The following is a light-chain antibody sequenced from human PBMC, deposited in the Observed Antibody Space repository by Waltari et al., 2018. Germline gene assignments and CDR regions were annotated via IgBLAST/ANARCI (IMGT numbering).Light chain of an antibody. Sequence: DVVMTQSPLLLPVTPGEPASISCRSSQTLLNSNGYNYLDWFLQKPGQSPQLLIYSGSNRASGVPDRFSGSGSGTDFTLKISRVEAEDVGIYYCMQALQTPLTFGGGTKVEIK. CDR1: QTLLNSNGYNY. CDR3: MQALQTPLT. V-gene: IGKV2-28*01. CDR2: SGS. J-gene: IGKJ4*01.